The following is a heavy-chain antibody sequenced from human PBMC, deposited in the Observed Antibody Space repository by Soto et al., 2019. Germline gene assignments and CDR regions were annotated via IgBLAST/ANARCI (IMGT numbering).Heavy chain of an antibody. D-gene: IGHD2-8*02. J-gene: IGHJ4*02. V-gene: IGHV4-34*01. CDR3: ARDNITGRFYY. CDR2: INHSGST. CDR1: GGSFSGYY. Sequence: QVQLQQWGAGLLKPSETLSLTCSVYGGSFSGYYWTWIRQPPGTGLEWIGEINHSGSTNYNPSLKRRVTISVDTSKNQFSLKLTSVTAEEPAVYYCARDNITGRFYYWGQGTRVTVSS.